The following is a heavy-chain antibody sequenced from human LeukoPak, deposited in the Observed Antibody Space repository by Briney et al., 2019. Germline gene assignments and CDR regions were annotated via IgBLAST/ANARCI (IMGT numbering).Heavy chain of an antibody. CDR2: IYTSGST. Sequence: SETLSLTRTVSGGSISSYYWSWIRQPPGKGLEWIGYIYTSGSTNYNPSLKSRVTISVDTSKNQFSLKLSSVTAADTAVYYCARHHTIYYYYMDVWGKGTTVTVSS. V-gene: IGHV4-4*09. CDR1: GGSISSYY. CDR3: ARHHTIYYYYMDV. J-gene: IGHJ6*03. D-gene: IGHD1-14*01.